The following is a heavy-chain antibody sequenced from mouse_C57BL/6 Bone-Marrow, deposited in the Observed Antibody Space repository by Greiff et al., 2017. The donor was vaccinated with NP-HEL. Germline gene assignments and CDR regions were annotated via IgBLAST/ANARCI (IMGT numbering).Heavy chain of an antibody. J-gene: IGHJ2*01. D-gene: IGHD1-1*01. Sequence: VQLKESGAELVRPGASVKLSCKASGYTFTDYYINWVKQRPGQGLEWIARIYPGSGNTYYNEKFKGKATLTAEKSSSTAYMQLSSLTSEDSAVYFCARGDYYGSSPYYFDYWGQGTTLTVSS. V-gene: IGHV1-76*01. CDR2: IYPGSGNT. CDR1: GYTFTDYY. CDR3: ARGDYYGSSPYYFDY.